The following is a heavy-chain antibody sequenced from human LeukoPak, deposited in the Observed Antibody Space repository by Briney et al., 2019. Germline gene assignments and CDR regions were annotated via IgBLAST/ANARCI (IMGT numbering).Heavy chain of an antibody. D-gene: IGHD2-2*01. CDR1: GFTFSSYD. V-gene: IGHV3-13*01. CDR2: IGTAGDT. Sequence: GGSLRLSCAASGFTFSSYDMHWVRQGAGKGLEWVSAIGTAGDTYYSGSVKGRFTISRENAKNSLYLQMNSLRAGDTAVHYCARGREPAASNYGMDVWGQGTTVTVSS. J-gene: IGHJ6*02. CDR3: ARGREPAASNYGMDV.